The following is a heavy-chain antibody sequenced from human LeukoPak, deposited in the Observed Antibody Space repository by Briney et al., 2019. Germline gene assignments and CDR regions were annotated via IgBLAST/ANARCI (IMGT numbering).Heavy chain of an antibody. CDR1: TFTFSRYW. CDR2: IKQDGSEK. J-gene: IGHJ3*02. CDR3: ARDWQWQQLDGDAFDI. D-gene: IGHD6-13*01. Sequence: GGSLRLSCEASTFTFSRYWMSWVRQAPGKGLEWVANIKQDGSEKYYVDSVKGRFTISRDNAKNSLFLQMNSLRAEDTAVYYCARDWQWQQLDGDAFDIWGQGTMVTVSS. V-gene: IGHV3-7*04.